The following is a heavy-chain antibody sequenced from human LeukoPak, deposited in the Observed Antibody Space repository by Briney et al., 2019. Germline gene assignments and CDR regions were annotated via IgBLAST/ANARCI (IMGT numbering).Heavy chain of an antibody. J-gene: IGHJ4*02. CDR2: VSSSSSTI. Sequence: GGSLRLSCAVSGFTFSSYNMNWVRQAPGKGLEWVSYVSSSSSTIYYADSVKGRFTISRDNAKNSLYLQMNSLRAEDTAVYYCASSIHCSGGTCYVPWGQGTLVTVSS. CDR1: GFTFSSYN. D-gene: IGHD2-15*01. CDR3: ASSIHCSGGTCYVP. V-gene: IGHV3-48*01.